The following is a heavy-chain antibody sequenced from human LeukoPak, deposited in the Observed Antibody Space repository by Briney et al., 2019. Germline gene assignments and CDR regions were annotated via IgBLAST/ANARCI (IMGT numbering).Heavy chain of an antibody. D-gene: IGHD2-2*01. CDR3: AGGYCSSTSCQPSY. CDR2: IIPIFGTA. J-gene: IGHJ4*02. CDR1: GGTFSSYA. Sequence: SVKVSCKASGGTFSSYAISWVRQAPGQGLEWMGGIIPIFGTANYAQKFQGRVTITADESTSTAYMELSSLRSEDTAVYYCAGGYCSSTSCQPSYWGQGTLVTVSS. V-gene: IGHV1-69*01.